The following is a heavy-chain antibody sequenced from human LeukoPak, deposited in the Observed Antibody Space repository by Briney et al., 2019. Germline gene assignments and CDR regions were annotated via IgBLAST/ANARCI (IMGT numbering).Heavy chain of an antibody. D-gene: IGHD5-18*01. CDR2: ISGSGGST. Sequence: GGSLRLSCAASGFTFSSYGMSWVRQAPGKGLEWGSAISGSGGSTYYADSVKGRFTISRDNSKNTLYLQMNSLRAEDTAVYYCAKDLDTAMVTYFDYWGQGTLVTVSS. CDR1: GFTFSSYG. J-gene: IGHJ4*02. V-gene: IGHV3-23*01. CDR3: AKDLDTAMVTYFDY.